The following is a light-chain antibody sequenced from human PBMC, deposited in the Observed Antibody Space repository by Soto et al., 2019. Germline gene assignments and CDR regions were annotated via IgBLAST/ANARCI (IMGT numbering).Light chain of an antibody. CDR3: QTWGTGIHV. Sequence: QSVLTQSPSASASLGASVKLTCTLRSGHSSYAIAWHQQQPEKGPRYLMKLNSDGSHSRGDGIPDRFSGSSSGAERYLTISSLQSEDEADYYCQTWGTGIHVFGTGTKVTVL. J-gene: IGLJ1*01. CDR2: LNSDGSH. CDR1: SGHSSYA. V-gene: IGLV4-69*01.